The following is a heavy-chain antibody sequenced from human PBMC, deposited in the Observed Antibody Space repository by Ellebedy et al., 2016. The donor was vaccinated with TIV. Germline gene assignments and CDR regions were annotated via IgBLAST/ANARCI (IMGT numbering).Heavy chain of an antibody. J-gene: IGHJ4*02. CDR3: ATHLKFYGSGSPYDY. D-gene: IGHD3-10*01. Sequence: ASVKVSCXASGYTFTSYAMHWVRQAPGQRLEWMGWINAGNGNTKYSQKFQGRVTITRDTSASTAYMELSSLRSEDTAVYYCATHLKFYGSGSPYDYWGQGTLVTVSS. V-gene: IGHV1-3*01. CDR2: INAGNGNT. CDR1: GYTFTSYA.